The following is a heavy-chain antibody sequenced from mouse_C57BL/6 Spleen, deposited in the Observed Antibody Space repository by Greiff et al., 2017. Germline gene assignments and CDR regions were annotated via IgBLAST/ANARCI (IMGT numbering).Heavy chain of an antibody. V-gene: IGHV2-2*01. CDR1: GFSLTSYG. CDR2: IWSGGST. D-gene: IGHD1-1*01. Sequence: VKVVESGPGLVQPSQSLSITCTVSGFSLTSYGVHWVRQSPGKGLEWLGVIWSGGSTDYNAAFISRLSTSKDNSKCQVFFKMNSLQADDTARYYCARNTPLITTVVATDYCAMDYWGQGTSVTVSS. J-gene: IGHJ4*01. CDR3: ARNTPLITTVVATDYCAMDY.